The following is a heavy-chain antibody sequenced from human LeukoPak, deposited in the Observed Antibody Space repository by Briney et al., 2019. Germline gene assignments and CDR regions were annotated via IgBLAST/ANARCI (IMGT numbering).Heavy chain of an antibody. CDR3: ARDLRTDYDSSGYYFPAGGGYAY. V-gene: IGHV4-39*07. Sequence: SETLSLTCTVSGGSISSSSYYWGWIRQPPGKGLEWIGSIYYSGSTYYNPSLKSRVTISVDTSKNQFSLKLSSVTAADTAVYYCARDLRTDYDSSGYYFPAGGGYAYWGQGTLVTVSS. J-gene: IGHJ4*02. D-gene: IGHD3-22*01. CDR1: GGSISSSSYY. CDR2: IYYSGST.